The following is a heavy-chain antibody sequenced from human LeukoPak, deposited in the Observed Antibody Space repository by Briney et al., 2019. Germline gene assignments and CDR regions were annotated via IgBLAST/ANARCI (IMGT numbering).Heavy chain of an antibody. Sequence: GGSLRLSCADPGLTFVGYAMSWVRQAPGKGLEWVSGIGGSDDSTYYADSVKGRFTISRDNAKNTLYLQMNSLRAEDTAVYYCARVFPRYYYDSSGYRPHDAFDIWGQGTMVTVSS. CDR2: IGGSDDST. J-gene: IGHJ3*02. CDR1: GLTFVGYA. CDR3: ARVFPRYYYDSSGYRPHDAFDI. D-gene: IGHD3-22*01. V-gene: IGHV3-23*01.